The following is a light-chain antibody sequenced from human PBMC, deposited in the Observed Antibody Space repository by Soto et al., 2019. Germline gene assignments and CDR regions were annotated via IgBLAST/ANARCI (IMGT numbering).Light chain of an antibody. V-gene: IGKV4-1*01. CDR3: QQYYTTPFT. CDR2: WAS. J-gene: IGKJ4*01. CDR1: QSVLYSSNNKNY. Sequence: DIVMTQSPDSLAVSLGERATINCKSSQSVLYSSNNKNYLTWYQHKPGQPPKLLIYWASTRESGVPDRFSGSGSGTDFPLTISSLQAEDVAVYYCQQYYTTPFTFGGGTKVEIK.